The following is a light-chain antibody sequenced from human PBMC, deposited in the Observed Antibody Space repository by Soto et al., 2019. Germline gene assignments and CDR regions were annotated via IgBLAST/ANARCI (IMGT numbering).Light chain of an antibody. CDR2: DAS. CDR3: QQRSNWPTIT. V-gene: IGKV3-11*01. J-gene: IGKJ5*01. Sequence: DIVLTQSPATLSLSQGARATLYCRASQSVSSYLAWYQQKPCQAPRLLIYDASNRATGIPARFSGSGSGTDFTLTISSLEPQDFAVYYCQQRSNWPTITFGQVTRLEIK. CDR1: QSVSSY.